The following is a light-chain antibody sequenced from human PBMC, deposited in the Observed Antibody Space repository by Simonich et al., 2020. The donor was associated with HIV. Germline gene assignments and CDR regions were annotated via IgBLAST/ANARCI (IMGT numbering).Light chain of an antibody. CDR2: RNN. Sequence: QSVLTQPPSASGTPGQRVTISCSGSSSNIGSTTVNWYQQLPGTAPKLLIYRNNQRPSGVPDRVSGSKSGTSASLAISGLQTEDEADYYCAAWDDSLNGYVFGTGTKVTGL. CDR1: SSNIGSTT. CDR3: AAWDDSLNGYV. J-gene: IGLJ1*01. V-gene: IGLV1-44*01.